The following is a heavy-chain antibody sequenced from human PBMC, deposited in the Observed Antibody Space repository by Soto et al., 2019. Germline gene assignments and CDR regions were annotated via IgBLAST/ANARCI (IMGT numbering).Heavy chain of an antibody. Sequence: SVKVSCKASGGTFSSYAISWVRQAPGQGLEWMGGIIPIFGTANYAQKFQGRVTITADKSASTAYMELSSLRSEDTAVYYCARDGDKYGSGSYGGMDVWGQGTTVTVSS. D-gene: IGHD3-10*01. CDR2: IIPIFGTA. V-gene: IGHV1-69*06. CDR3: ARDGDKYGSGSYGGMDV. CDR1: GGTFSSYA. J-gene: IGHJ6*02.